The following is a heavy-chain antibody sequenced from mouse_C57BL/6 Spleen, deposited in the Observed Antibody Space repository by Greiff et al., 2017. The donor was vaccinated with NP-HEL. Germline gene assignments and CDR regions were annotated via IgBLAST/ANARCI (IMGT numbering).Heavy chain of an antibody. J-gene: IGHJ1*03. CDR3: AREGITTVVVKDWYFDV. CDR1: GYAFSSSW. CDR2: IYPGDGDT. Sequence: VQLQQSGPELVKPGASVKISCKASGYAFSSSWMNWVKQRPGKGLEWIGRIYPGDGDTNYNGKFKGKATLTADKSSSTAYMQRSSLTSEDSAVYFCAREGITTVVVKDWYFDVWGTGTTVTVSS. V-gene: IGHV1-82*01. D-gene: IGHD1-1*01.